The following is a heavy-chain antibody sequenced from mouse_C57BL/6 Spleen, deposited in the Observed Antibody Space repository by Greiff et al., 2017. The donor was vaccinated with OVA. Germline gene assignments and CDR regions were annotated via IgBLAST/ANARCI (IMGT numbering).Heavy chain of an antibody. D-gene: IGHD3-2*02. Sequence: DVKLVESGGGLVKPGGSLKLSCAASGFTFSSYAMSWVRQTPEKRLEWVATISDGGSYTYYPDNVKGRFTISRDNAKNNLYLQMSHLKSEDTAMYYCARDLVQAKAYWGQGTLVTVSA. CDR2: ISDGGSYT. CDR3: ARDLVQAKAY. V-gene: IGHV5-4*01. CDR1: GFTFSSYA. J-gene: IGHJ3*01.